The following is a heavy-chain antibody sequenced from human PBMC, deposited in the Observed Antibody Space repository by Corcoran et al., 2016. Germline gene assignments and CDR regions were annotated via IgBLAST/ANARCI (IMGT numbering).Heavy chain of an antibody. D-gene: IGHD6-6*01. CDR2: ISAYNGNT. CDR1: GYTFTTSG. J-gene: IGHJ5*02. CDR3: ARDLIASRPNWFDP. Sequence: QVQLVQSGAEVKKPGASVKVSCKASGYTFTTSGISWVRQAPGQGLEWMGWISAYNGNTNYAQKFQGRVTIITDTSTTTAYMELRNLGSDDTAVYFCARDLIASRPNWFDPWGQGTLVTVSS. V-gene: IGHV1-18*01.